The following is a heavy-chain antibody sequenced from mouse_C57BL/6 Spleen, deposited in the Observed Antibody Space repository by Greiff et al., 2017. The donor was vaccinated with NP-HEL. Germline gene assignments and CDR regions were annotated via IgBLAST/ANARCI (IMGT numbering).Heavy chain of an antibody. J-gene: IGHJ1*03. Sequence: VQLQQSGAELARPGASVKLSCKASGYTFTSYGISWVKQRTGQGLEWIGEIYPRSGNTYYNEKFKGKATLTADKSSSTAYMELRSLTSEDSAVYFCARNYGSSSWYFDVWGTGTTVTVS. D-gene: IGHD1-1*01. CDR2: IYPRSGNT. V-gene: IGHV1-81*01. CDR3: ARNYGSSSWYFDV. CDR1: GYTFTSYG.